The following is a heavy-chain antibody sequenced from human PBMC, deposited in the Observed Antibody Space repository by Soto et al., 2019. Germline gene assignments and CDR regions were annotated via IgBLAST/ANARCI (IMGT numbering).Heavy chain of an antibody. V-gene: IGHV3-7*01. Sequence: PGESLKISCAASGFIFSNYWMNWVRQAPGKGLEWVANIKKDGSEKYYVDSVKGRFTISRDNDKNSLYLQMNSLRAEDMAVYYCVGSSGWRFDYWGQGILVTV. J-gene: IGHJ4*02. D-gene: IGHD6-19*01. CDR3: VGSSGWRFDY. CDR2: IKKDGSEK. CDR1: GFIFSNYW.